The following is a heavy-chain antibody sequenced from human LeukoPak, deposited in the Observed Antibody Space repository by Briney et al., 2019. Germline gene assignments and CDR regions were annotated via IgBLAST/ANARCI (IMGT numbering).Heavy chain of an antibody. CDR2: IKQDGSEK. D-gene: IGHD3-10*01. J-gene: IGHJ4*02. Sequence: GGSLRLSCAPSLFTFCTHWLTGGPAAPGKGLAWVTDIKQDGSEKYYVDSVKGRFTISRDNSKNSLYLQLGSLRAEDTAVYYCASGSSYSSSWGRGTLVTVSS. CDR1: LFTFCTHW. V-gene: IGHV3-7*01. CDR3: ASGSSYSSS.